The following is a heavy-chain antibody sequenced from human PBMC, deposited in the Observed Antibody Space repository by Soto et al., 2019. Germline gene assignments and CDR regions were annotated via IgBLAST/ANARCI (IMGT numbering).Heavy chain of an antibody. J-gene: IGHJ2*01. V-gene: IGHV4-34*01. D-gene: IGHD3-10*01. CDR2: LNHSGST. CDR1: GGSFRDYY. Sequence: QVRLQPWGAGLLKPSETLPLTCAVYGGSFRDYYWSWIRPPPGKGLEWIGELNHSGSTNYNPSIKSRVTISVDTSKNQFSLKLNSVTAADTAVYYCAREVPSRYFDLWGRGTPVTVSS. CDR3: AREVPSRYFDL.